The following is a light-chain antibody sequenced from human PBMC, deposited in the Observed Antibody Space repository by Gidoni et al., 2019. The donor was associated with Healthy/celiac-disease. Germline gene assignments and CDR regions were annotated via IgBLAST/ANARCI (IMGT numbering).Light chain of an antibody. V-gene: IGKV3-20*01. CDR3: QQYGSSPDT. CDR2: GAS. Sequence: EIVLKQSPGTLSLSPGERATLSCRASQSVSSSYLAWYQQKPGQAPRLLIYGASSRATGLPDRFSGSGSGTDFTLTISRLEPEDFAVYYCQQYGSSPDTFGQGTKLEIK. CDR1: QSVSSSY. J-gene: IGKJ2*01.